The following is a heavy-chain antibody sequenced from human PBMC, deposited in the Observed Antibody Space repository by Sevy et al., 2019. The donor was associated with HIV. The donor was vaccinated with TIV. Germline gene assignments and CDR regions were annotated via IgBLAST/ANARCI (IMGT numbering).Heavy chain of an antibody. Sequence: ASVKVSCKGSGYTLTQLSMHWVRQAPGKGLEWMGGFDPEDGKRIYAQKFQGRLTMSEDTSTDTAYMQLSSLRSEDTAVYYCATGREYYNDNSGYFDYWGQGTLVTVSS. CDR1: GYTLTQLS. CDR3: ATGREYYNDNSGYFDY. D-gene: IGHD3-22*01. J-gene: IGHJ4*02. CDR2: FDPEDGKR. V-gene: IGHV1-24*01.